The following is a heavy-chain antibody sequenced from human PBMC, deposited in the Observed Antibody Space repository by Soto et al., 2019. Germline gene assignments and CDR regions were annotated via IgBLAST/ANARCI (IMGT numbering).Heavy chain of an antibody. CDR2: INHSGST. CDR1: GGSFSGYY. J-gene: IGHJ6*02. D-gene: IGHD2-15*01. V-gene: IGHV4-34*01. Sequence: LSLTCAVYGGSFSGYYWSWIRQPPGKGLEWIGEINHSGSTNYNPSLKSRVTISVDTSKNQFSLKLSSVTAADTAVYYCARDIVVVVAASSSHSYYYYGMDVWGQGTTVTVSS. CDR3: ARDIVVVVAASSSHSYYYYGMDV.